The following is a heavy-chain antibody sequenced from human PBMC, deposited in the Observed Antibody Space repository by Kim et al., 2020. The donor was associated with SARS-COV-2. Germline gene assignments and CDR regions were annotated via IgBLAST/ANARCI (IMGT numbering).Heavy chain of an antibody. CDR2: ISAYNGNT. D-gene: IGHD3-3*01. V-gene: IGHV1-18*04. CDR1: GYTFTSYG. CDR3: ARDVLRFLEWLPPFPIDAFIS. Sequence: ASVKVSCKASGYTFTSYGISWVRQAPGQGLEWMGWISAYNGNTNYAQKLQGRVTMTTDTSTSTAYMELRSLRSDDTAVYYCARDVLRFLEWLPPFPIDAFISGAKGQWSPSLQ. J-gene: IGHJ3*01.